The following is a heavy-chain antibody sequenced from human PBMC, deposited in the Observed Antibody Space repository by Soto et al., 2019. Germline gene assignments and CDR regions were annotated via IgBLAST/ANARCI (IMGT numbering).Heavy chain of an antibody. CDR1: GFTFSSYA. Sequence: GGSLRLSCAASGFTFSSYAMSWVRQAPGKGLEWVSAISGSGGSTYYADSVKGRFTISRDNSKNTLYLQMNSLRAEDTAVYYCAKHYGDYGYYYYYYMDVWGKGTTVTVSS. CDR3: AKHYGDYGYYYYYYMDV. D-gene: IGHD4-17*01. V-gene: IGHV3-23*01. CDR2: ISGSGGST. J-gene: IGHJ6*03.